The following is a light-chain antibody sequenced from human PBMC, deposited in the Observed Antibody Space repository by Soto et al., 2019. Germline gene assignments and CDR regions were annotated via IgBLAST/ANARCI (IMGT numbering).Light chain of an antibody. CDR3: QQFNSYPLT. CDR2: DAS. CDR1: QTISRT. J-gene: IGKJ4*01. V-gene: IGKV1-13*02. Sequence: AIQLTQSPSSLSASVGDRVTITCRASQTISRTLAWFQQKPGKAPYLLIYDASSLESGVPSRFSGSGSGTDFTRTISILQPEDFATYYCQQFNSYPLTFGGGTKVEI.